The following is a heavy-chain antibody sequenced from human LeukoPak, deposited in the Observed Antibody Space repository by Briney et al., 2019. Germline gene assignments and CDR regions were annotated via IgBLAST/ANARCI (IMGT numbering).Heavy chain of an antibody. V-gene: IGHV1-8*01. CDR2: MNPGSGNI. CDR3: AREPRRFGD. D-gene: IGHD3-10*01. CDR1: GYTVTSYD. J-gene: IGHJ4*02. Sequence: GGPGKVSCNASGYTVTSYDINWVRQASGQGLEWVGYMNPGSGNIVLAQNFQGRVTMTTNNYINTAYMELSSLRFEDTAVYYCAREPRRFGDWGQGTLVTVSS.